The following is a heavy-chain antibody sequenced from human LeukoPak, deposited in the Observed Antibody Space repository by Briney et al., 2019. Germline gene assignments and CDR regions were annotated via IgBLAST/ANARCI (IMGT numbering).Heavy chain of an antibody. D-gene: IGHD3-10*01. CDR1: GFTFTYSW. V-gene: IGHV3-15*01. CDR3: TTDDMVRGVPYYFDY. CDR2: IKSKTDGGTI. Sequence: GGSLRLSCTASGFTFTYSWMSWVRQAPGKGLEWVGRIKSKTDGGTIDYAAPVKGRFTISRDDSKNTLYLQMNSLKTEDTAVYYCTTDDMVRGVPYYFDYWGQGTLVTVSS. J-gene: IGHJ4*02.